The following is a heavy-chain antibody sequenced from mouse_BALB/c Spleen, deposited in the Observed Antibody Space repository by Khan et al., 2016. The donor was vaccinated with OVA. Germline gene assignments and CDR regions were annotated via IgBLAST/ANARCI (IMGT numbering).Heavy chain of an antibody. CDR3: ARDGSRYNYAMDD. Sequence: EVELVESGPGLVNPSQSLSLTCTVTGYSITSDYAWNWIRQFPGNKLEWMGYINYSGSTNYNPALKSRISITRATSKNQFFLQLNSVTTEDTATYYCARDGSRYNYAMDDWGQGTSVTVSS. D-gene: IGHD2-3*01. J-gene: IGHJ4*01. V-gene: IGHV3-2*02. CDR2: INYSGST. CDR1: GYSITSDYA.